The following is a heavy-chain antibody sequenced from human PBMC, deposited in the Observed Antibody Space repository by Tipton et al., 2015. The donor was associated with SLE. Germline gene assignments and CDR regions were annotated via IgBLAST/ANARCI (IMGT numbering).Heavy chain of an antibody. Sequence: SLRLSCAASGFTFSSYGMHWVRQAPGKGLEWVAFIRYDGSNKYYTGSVKGRFTISRDNSKSTLYLQMNSLRAEDTAIYYCAKERSDYGDYPAYFDYWGQGTLVTVSS. V-gene: IGHV3-30*02. CDR2: IRYDGSNK. CDR3: AKERSDYGDYPAYFDY. CDR1: GFTFSSYG. J-gene: IGHJ4*02. D-gene: IGHD4-17*01.